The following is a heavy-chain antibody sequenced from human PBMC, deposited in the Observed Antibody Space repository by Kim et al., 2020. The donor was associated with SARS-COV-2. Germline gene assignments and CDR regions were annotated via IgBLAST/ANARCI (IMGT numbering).Heavy chain of an antibody. Sequence: NPSLKSRVTISVDTSKNQSSLKLSSVTAADTAVYYCARGRIAAAGTGFDYWGQGTLVTVSS. CDR3: ARGRIAAAGTGFDY. V-gene: IGHV4-34*01. J-gene: IGHJ4*02. D-gene: IGHD6-13*01.